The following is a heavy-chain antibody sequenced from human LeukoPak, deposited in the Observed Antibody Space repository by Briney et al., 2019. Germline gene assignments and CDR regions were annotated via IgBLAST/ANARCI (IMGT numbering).Heavy chain of an antibody. CDR3: ARVSPTDSSSWYFQH. CDR2: IYTSGST. V-gene: IGHV4-61*02. Sequence: PSETLSLTCTVSGGSISSGSYYWSWIRQPAGKGLEWIGRIYTSGSTNYNPSLKSRVTISVDTSKNQFSLKLSSVTAADTAVYYCARVSPTDSSSWYFQHWGQGTLVTVSS. CDR1: GGSISSGSYY. D-gene: IGHD6-13*01. J-gene: IGHJ1*01.